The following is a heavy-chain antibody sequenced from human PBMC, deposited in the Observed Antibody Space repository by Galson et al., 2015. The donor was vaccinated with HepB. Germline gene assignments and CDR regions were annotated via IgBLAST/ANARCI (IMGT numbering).Heavy chain of an antibody. CDR1: GDSVSSNSAA. D-gene: IGHD6-13*01. CDR3: ARGAIAAAATHFDY. Sequence: AISGDSVSSNSAAWNWIRQSPSRGLEWLGRTYYRSKWYNDYAVSVKSRITINPDTSKNQFSLQLNSVTPEDTAVYYCARGAIAAAATHFDYWGQGTLVPVSS. J-gene: IGHJ4*02. V-gene: IGHV6-1*01. CDR2: TYYRSKWYN.